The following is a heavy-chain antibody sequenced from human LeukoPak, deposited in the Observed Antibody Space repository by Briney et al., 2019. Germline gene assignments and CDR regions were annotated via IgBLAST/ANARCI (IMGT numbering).Heavy chain of an antibody. Sequence: ASVKVSCKASGYTFXSXGISWXXXXPGQGXEWMGWISAYNGXXNYAQKLQGRVTMPTDTSTSTAYMELGSLRSDDTAVYYCARDGVRSSGWYYWGQGTLVTVSS. J-gene: IGHJ4*02. D-gene: IGHD6-19*01. CDR3: ARDGVRSSGWYY. CDR2: ISAYNGXX. CDR1: GYTFXSXG. V-gene: IGHV1-18*01.